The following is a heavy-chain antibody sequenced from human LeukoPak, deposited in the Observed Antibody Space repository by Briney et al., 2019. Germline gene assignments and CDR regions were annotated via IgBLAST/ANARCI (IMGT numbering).Heavy chain of an antibody. V-gene: IGHV3-48*03. J-gene: IGHJ4*02. Sequence: PGGSLRLSCAASGFTFDIYEMNWVRQAPGKGLEWISHISSDRNVIYYADSVKGRFTISRDNAKYSLYLQMSSLRAEDTAVYYCAGSKYPEPQDLNFWGQGTLVAVSS. CDR2: ISSDRNVI. CDR3: AGSKYPEPQDLNF. D-gene: IGHD4-11*01. CDR1: GFTFDIYE.